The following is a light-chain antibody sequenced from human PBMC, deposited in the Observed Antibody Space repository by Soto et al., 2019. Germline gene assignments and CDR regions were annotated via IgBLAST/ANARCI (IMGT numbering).Light chain of an antibody. V-gene: IGLV4-69*01. CDR1: SGHSSFA. CDR3: QTLGNGIQV. CDR2: LHSDGSH. Sequence: QPVLTQSPSASASLGASVKLTCTLSSGHSSFAIAWHQQQPEKGHQYLMKLHSDGSHSKVDGVPDRFSGSSSGAERYLTISSLQSEDEAEYYCQTLGNGIQVFGGGTKVTVL. J-gene: IGLJ2*01.